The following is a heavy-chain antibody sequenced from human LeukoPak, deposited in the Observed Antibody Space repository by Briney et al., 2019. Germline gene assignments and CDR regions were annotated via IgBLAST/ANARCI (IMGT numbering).Heavy chain of an antibody. J-gene: IGHJ6*03. CDR1: GGSFSGYY. CDR3: ARCIAAHYYYYYYMDV. Sequence: SETLSLTCAVYGGSFSGYYWSWIRQPPGKGLEWIGEINHSGSTNYNPSLKSRVTISVDTSKNQFSLKLSSVTAADTAVYYCARCIAAHYYYYYYMDVWGKGTTATVSS. D-gene: IGHD6-6*01. V-gene: IGHV4-34*01. CDR2: INHSGST.